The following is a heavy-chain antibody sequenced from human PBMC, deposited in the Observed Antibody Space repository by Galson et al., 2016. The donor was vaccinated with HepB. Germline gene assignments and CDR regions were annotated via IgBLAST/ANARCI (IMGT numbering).Heavy chain of an antibody. J-gene: IGHJ5*02. Sequence: ETLSLTCTVSGASISSDYWSWIRQSPEKGLDWIGYIHDSGSTKHNPSLRGRVTISVDTSNNQLSLKLRPVTAADTAAYYCARHYFGSGSYRFDPWGQGTVVTVSS. CDR3: ARHYFGSGSYRFDP. V-gene: IGHV4-59*08. D-gene: IGHD3-10*01. CDR2: IHDSGST. CDR1: GASISSDY.